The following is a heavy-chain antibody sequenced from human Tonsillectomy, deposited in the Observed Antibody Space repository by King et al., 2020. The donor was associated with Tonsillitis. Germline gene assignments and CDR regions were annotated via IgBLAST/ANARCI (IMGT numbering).Heavy chain of an antibody. CDR2: ISSSSSYI. J-gene: IGHJ5*02. Sequence: VQLVESGGGLVKPGGSLRLSCAASGFTFSSYSMNWVRQAPGKGLEWVSSISSSSSYIYYADSVKGRFTISRDNAKNSLYLQMNSLRAEDTAVYYCAGVEWELRWGWFDPWGQGTLVTVSS. CDR3: AGVEWELRWGWFDP. CDR1: GFTFSSYS. V-gene: IGHV3-21*01. D-gene: IGHD1-26*01.